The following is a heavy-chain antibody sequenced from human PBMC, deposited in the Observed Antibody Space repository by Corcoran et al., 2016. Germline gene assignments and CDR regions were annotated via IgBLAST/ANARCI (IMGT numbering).Heavy chain of an antibody. V-gene: IGHV1-69*06. J-gene: IGHJ4*02. CDR3: ARVGGTKLNYDFWSGYLLW. CDR1: GGTFSSYA. D-gene: IGHD3-3*01. Sequence: QVQLVQSGAEVKKPGSSVKVSCKASGGTFSSYAISWVRQAPGQGLEWMGGIIPIFGTANYAQKFQGRVTITADKSTSTAYMELSSLGSEDTAVYYCARVGGTKLNYDFWSGYLLWWGQGTLVTVSS. CDR2: IIPIFGTA.